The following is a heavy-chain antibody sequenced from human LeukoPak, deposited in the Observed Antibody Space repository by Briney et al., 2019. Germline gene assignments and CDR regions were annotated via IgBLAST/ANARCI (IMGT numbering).Heavy chain of an antibody. CDR3: ARTTFARGMDV. CDR1: GGSISGYY. V-gene: IGHV4-59*01. CDR2: IYYSGST. Sequence: SETLSLTCTVSGGSISGYYWSWIRQPPGKGLEWIGYIYYSGSTNYNPSLKSRVTISVDTSKNQFSLKLSSVTAADTAVYYCARTTFARGMDVWGQGTTVTVSS. J-gene: IGHJ6*02. D-gene: IGHD1-1*01.